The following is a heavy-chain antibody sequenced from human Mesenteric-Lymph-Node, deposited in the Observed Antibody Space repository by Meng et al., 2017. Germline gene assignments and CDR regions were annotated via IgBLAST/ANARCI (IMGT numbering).Heavy chain of an antibody. Sequence: GGSLRLSCAASGFTFSSYSMNWVRQAPGKGLEWVSSISSSSSYIYYADSVKGRFTISRDNAKNSLYLQMNSLRAEDTALYYCARGGVLRYFDWLLSVQEGFDYWGQGTLVTVSS. J-gene: IGHJ4*02. CDR1: GFTFSSYS. V-gene: IGHV3-21*01. D-gene: IGHD3-9*01. CDR2: ISSSSSYI. CDR3: ARGGVLRYFDWLLSVQEGFDY.